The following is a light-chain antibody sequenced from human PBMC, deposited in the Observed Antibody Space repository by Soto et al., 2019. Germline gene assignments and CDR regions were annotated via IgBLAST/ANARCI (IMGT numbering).Light chain of an antibody. V-gene: IGKV3-15*01. CDR2: GAS. Sequence: EVLMTQSPATLSVSPGERATLSCRASQSVSSRLAWYQQKPGQTPRLLIYGASTRATGVPARFSGSGSGTEFILTISSLQSEDFAVYDCQQYNDWPPYTFGQGTKLEIK. CDR3: QQYNDWPPYT. CDR1: QSVSSR. J-gene: IGKJ2*01.